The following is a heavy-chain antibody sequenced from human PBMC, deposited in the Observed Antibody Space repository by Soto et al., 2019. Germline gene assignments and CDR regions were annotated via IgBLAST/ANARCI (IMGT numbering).Heavy chain of an antibody. D-gene: IGHD3-16*01. J-gene: IGHJ4*02. CDR2: ISYDGSDK. CDR1: GFSFSSYG. CDR3: ATDQIAGVPGPFDH. Sequence: QVQLVESGGGVVQPGRSLRVSCAASGFSFSSYGMHWVRQAPGKGLEWVAIISYDGSDKKSADSVRGRFTISRNNSKNTVYLQMNSLRPEDTAMYYCATDQIAGVPGPFDHWGQGTLVTVSS. V-gene: IGHV3-30*03.